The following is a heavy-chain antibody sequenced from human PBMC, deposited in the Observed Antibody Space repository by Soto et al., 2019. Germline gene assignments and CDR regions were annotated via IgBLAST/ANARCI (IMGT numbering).Heavy chain of an antibody. Sequence: SETLSLTCTVSGGSISSSSYYWGWIRQPPGKGLEWIGSIYYTGSTYYSPSLKGRVTISVDSSKNQFSLKLSSVTAADTAVYHCVRGPLYGDNVGFMEYWGQGTLVIVSS. V-gene: IGHV4-39*02. CDR1: GGSISSSSYY. J-gene: IGHJ4*02. D-gene: IGHD2-21*02. CDR2: IYYTGST. CDR3: VRGPLYGDNVGFMEY.